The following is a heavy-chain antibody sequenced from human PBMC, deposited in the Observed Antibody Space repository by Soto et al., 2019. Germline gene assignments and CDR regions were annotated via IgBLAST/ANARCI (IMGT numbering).Heavy chain of an antibody. CDR1: GYTFTSHA. CDR3: ARDGTYCDILTGYYYGMDV. CDR2: INAGKGIT. J-gene: IGHJ6*02. Sequence: ASVKVSCKASGYTFTSHAMHWVRQAPGQRLEWMGWINAGKGITKYSQKFQGRVTITRDTSASTAYMELSSLRSEDTAVYYCARDGTYCDILTGYYYGMDVWGQGTTVTVSS. V-gene: IGHV1-3*01. D-gene: IGHD3-9*01.